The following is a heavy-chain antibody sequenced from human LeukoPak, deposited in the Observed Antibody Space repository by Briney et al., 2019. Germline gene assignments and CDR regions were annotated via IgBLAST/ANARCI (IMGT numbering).Heavy chain of an antibody. Sequence: GGSLRLSCAASGFTFSSYAMSWVRQAPGKGLEWVSSISGGGGVTYYADSVKGRFTISRDNSKNTLYLQMNSLRAEDTAVYYCAKDPRVATIEIFDYWGQGTLVTVSS. V-gene: IGHV3-23*01. D-gene: IGHD5-12*01. J-gene: IGHJ4*02. CDR3: AKDPRVATIEIFDY. CDR1: GFTFSSYA. CDR2: ISGGGGVT.